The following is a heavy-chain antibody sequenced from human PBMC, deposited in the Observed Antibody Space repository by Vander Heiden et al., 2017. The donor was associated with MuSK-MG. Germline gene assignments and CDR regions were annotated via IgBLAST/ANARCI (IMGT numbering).Heavy chain of an antibody. CDR3: ARALRSGSGYYSSDY. D-gene: IGHD3-22*01. Sequence: QVQLVESGGGVVQPGRSLRLSCAASGFTFSSYAMHWVRQAPGEGLEWVAVISYDGSNKYYADSVKGRFTISRDNSKNTLYLQMNSLRAEDTAVYYCARALRSGSGYYSSDYWGQGTLVTVSS. J-gene: IGHJ4*02. V-gene: IGHV3-30*04. CDR1: GFTFSSYA. CDR2: ISYDGSNK.